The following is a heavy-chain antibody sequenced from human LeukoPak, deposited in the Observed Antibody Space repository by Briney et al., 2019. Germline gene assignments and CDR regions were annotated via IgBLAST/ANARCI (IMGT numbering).Heavy chain of an antibody. J-gene: IGHJ6*02. CDR3: ERDDRDSSGYRHYYVMDV. V-gene: IGHV1-18*01. D-gene: IGHD3-22*01. Sequence: ASVKVSCKASGYPFTSYGISWVRHAPGQGLDRMGWVSSYNDNTNHAQKFQGRGTMTTDTSTSTAYIELRSLRSDHTAVYYCERDDRDSSGYRHYYVMDVWGQGTTVTVSS. CDR1: GYPFTSYG. CDR2: VSSYNDNT.